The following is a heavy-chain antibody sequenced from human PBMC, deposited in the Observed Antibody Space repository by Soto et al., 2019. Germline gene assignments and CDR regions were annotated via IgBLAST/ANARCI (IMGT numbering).Heavy chain of an antibody. Sequence: ASETLSLTCAVYGGSFSGYYWSWIRQPPGKGLEWIGEINHSGSTNYNPSLKSRVTISVDTSKNQFSLKLSSVTAADTAVYYCARGGYCSGGSCYYVRYYYYCMDVWGKGTTVTVSS. J-gene: IGHJ6*03. CDR1: GGSFSGYY. CDR3: ARGGYCSGGSCYYVRYYYYCMDV. V-gene: IGHV4-34*01. D-gene: IGHD2-15*01. CDR2: INHSGST.